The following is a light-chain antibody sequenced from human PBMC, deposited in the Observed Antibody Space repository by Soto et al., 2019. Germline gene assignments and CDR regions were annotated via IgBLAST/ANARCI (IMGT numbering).Light chain of an antibody. V-gene: IGLV3-1*01. CDR1: KLGDKY. CDR2: QDT. CDR3: QVWDSSTESEV. Sequence: SYELTQPPSVSVSPGQTASITCSGDKLGDKYACWYQQKPGQSPVLVIYQDTKRPSGIPERFSGSNSGTTATLTISGTQAMDDADYYCQVWDSSTESEVFGGGTQLTVL. J-gene: IGLJ2*01.